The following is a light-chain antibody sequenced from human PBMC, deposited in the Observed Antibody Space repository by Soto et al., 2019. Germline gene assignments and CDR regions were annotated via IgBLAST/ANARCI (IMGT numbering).Light chain of an antibody. CDR3: SSHTTSSVV. J-gene: IGLJ2*01. CDR1: STDVDDYNS. V-gene: IGLV2-14*03. Sequence: QSALTQPASVSGSPGQSITISCSASSTDVDDYNSVSWYQQHPGKAPKLMIYEVTDRPSGVSNRFSGSKSGNTASLTISGLQAEDEADYYCSSHTTSSVVFGGGTQLTVL. CDR2: EVT.